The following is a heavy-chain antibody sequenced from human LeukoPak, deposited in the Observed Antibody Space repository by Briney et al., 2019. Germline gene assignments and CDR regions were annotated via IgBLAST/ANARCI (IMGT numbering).Heavy chain of an antibody. J-gene: IGHJ4*02. V-gene: IGHV5-51*01. D-gene: IGHD5-12*01. CDR3: ARRRGYDFDS. Sequence: GESLKISCKGSGYMFATYWIGWARQMPGKGLEWMGIIYPEDSDVRYSPSFQGQATISADKSITTVYLQWSSLKASDTATYYCARRRGYDFDSWGQGTRVIVSA. CDR1: GYMFATYW. CDR2: IYPEDSDV.